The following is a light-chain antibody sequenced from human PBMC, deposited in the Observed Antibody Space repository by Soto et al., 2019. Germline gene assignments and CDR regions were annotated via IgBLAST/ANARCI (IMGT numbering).Light chain of an antibody. Sequence: EIVMTQSPATLSVSPGERVTLSCRASQSVTRNLAWYQHTPGQSPRLLISAASSGATGLPSRFSGSASGTDFTLTISSLQSEDAAVYYCQQYHHWPVTFGGGTKVEIK. J-gene: IGKJ4*01. V-gene: IGKV3-15*01. CDR1: QSVTRN. CDR2: AAS. CDR3: QQYHHWPVT.